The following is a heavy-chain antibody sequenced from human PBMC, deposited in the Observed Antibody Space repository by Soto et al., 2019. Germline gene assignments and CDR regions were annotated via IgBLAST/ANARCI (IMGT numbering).Heavy chain of an antibody. CDR1: GFTFSNHY. V-gene: IGHV3-7*04. CDR3: AREGDAFDI. Sequence: EVQLVESGGGLVQYGGSLRLFCAASGFTFSNHYISWIRQAPGKGLEWVANIKQDGSEKYYVDSVKGRFTISRDNAKKLLYLHMNSLRVEDTAVYYCAREGDAFDIWGQGTKVTVSS. J-gene: IGHJ3*02. CDR2: IKQDGSEK.